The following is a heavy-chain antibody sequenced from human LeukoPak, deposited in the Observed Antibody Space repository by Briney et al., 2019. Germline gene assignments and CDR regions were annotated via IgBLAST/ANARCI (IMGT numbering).Heavy chain of an antibody. CDR2: IT. D-gene: IGHD3-22*01. CDR1: GFTFSSYS. CDR3: AIMHPYYDGSGYWVQ. Sequence: QTGGSLRLSCAASGFTFSSYSMNWVRQAPGKGLEWVSGITSYADSVKGRFTISRDNPRNTLYMQMNSLRAEDTALYYCAIMHPYYDGSGYWVQWGQGTLVTVSS. J-gene: IGHJ4*02. V-gene: IGHV3-23*01.